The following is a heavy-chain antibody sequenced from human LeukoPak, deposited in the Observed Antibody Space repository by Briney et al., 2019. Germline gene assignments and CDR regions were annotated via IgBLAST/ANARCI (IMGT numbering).Heavy chain of an antibody. CDR2: TSSGSKYI. CDR1: GFTFSTYG. CDR3: AREKYSGYDSPPFHY. J-gene: IGHJ4*02. D-gene: IGHD5-12*01. V-gene: IGHV3-21*01. Sequence: GGSLRLSCAASGFTFSTYGMNWVRQAPGKGLEWVSSTSSGSKYIYYADSVKGRFTISRDNAKNSLYLQMSSLRGEDTAVYYCAREKYSGYDSPPFHYWGQGTLVTVSS.